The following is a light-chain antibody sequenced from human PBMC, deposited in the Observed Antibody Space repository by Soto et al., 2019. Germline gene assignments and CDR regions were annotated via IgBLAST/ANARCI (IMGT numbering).Light chain of an antibody. J-gene: IGKJ2*01. CDR1: QDISNY. Sequence: DIQMTQSPFSLSASVGDRVTITCQASQDISNYLNWYQQKPGKAPKLLIYDASNLETGGPSRFSGSGSGTDFTFTIRSLQPEDIATYYCQQYDNLYTFGQGTKLEIK. V-gene: IGKV1-33*01. CDR3: QQYDNLYT. CDR2: DAS.